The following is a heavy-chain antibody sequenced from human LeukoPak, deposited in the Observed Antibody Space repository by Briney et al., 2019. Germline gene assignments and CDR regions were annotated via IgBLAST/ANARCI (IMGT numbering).Heavy chain of an antibody. D-gene: IGHD6-19*01. CDR3: AKDKASSGWYGMDV. Sequence: PGGSLRLSCAASGFTFSNYAMNWVRQAPGEGLEWVSGIGGSSSGGNTNYADSVKGRFTISRDNSKNTLYLQMNSLRADDTAIYYCAKDKASSGWYGMDVWGQGTTVTVSS. V-gene: IGHV3-23*01. CDR1: GFTFSNYA. CDR2: IGGSSSGGNT. J-gene: IGHJ6*02.